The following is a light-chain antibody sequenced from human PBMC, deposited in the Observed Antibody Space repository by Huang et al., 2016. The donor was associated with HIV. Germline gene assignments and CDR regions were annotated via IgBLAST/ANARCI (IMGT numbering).Light chain of an antibody. Sequence: EIVMTQSPATLSVSPGERITLSCRASESISNNLAWYQQRHGQAPRLLIYGASTRATGVAARVTGSGSGTDFTLTISSLQSEDSAVYYCHQYDNWPPFTFGQGTKLEIK. CDR1: ESISNN. J-gene: IGKJ2*01. CDR2: GAS. V-gene: IGKV3-15*01. CDR3: HQYDNWPPFT.